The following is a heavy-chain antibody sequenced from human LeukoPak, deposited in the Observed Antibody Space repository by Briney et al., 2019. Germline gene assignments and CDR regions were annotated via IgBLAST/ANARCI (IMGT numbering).Heavy chain of an antibody. Sequence: ASVKVSCKTSGYTFTAYDLNWVRQAPGQGLEWMGWMKSNSGDTHFAQRFQGRVTMTRNTSISTAFMELSSLRSEDMAVYYCARGEYSSSWYPFDYWGQGSLVTVSS. CDR1: GYTFTAYD. J-gene: IGHJ4*02. CDR2: MKSNSGDT. D-gene: IGHD6-13*01. V-gene: IGHV1-8*01. CDR3: ARGEYSSSWYPFDY.